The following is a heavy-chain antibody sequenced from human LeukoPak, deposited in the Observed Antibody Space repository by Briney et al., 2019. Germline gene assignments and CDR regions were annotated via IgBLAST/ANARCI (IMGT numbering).Heavy chain of an antibody. V-gene: IGHV5-51*01. CDR3: ARFWDYYDSSGYSPGFDY. Sequence: ASVKISCKGSGHSFTSYWIGWVRQMPGKGLEWMGIIYPGDSDTRYSPSFQGQVTISADKSISTAYLQWSSLKASDTAMYYCARFWDYYDSSGYSPGFDYWAREPWSPSPQ. J-gene: IGHJ4*02. CDR1: GHSFTSYW. D-gene: IGHD3-22*01. CDR2: IYPGDSDT.